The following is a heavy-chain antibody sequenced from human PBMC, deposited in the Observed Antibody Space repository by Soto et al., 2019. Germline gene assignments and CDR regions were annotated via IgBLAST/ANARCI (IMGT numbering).Heavy chain of an antibody. V-gene: IGHV3-21*06. D-gene: IGHD1-1*01. J-gene: IGHJ3*01. Sequence: PVGSLRLSCAASGFTFNSYSVNWVRQAPGKGLEWVASISSGSVYIDFADSVKGRFTISRDDVTNSVSLQMDSLRVEDTGIYYCARYDAFKAFDLWGQGTMVTVPS. CDR3: ARYDAFKAFDL. CDR1: GFTFNSYS. CDR2: ISSGSVYI.